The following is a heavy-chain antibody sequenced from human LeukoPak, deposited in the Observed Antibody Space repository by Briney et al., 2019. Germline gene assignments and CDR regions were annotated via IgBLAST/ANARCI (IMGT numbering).Heavy chain of an antibody. D-gene: IGHD7-27*01. CDR3: VRGTSGDETFDV. CDR1: GYTFTDYY. V-gene: IGHV1-2*02. J-gene: IGHJ3*01. Sequence: EASVKVSCKASGYTFTDYYIYWVRQAPGQGLEWMGWVNGNSGGTFYAQSFQGRVTMTRDTSFNTAYMELSSLRFDDTAVYYYVRGTSGDETFDVWGQGTMVTVSS. CDR2: VNGNSGGT.